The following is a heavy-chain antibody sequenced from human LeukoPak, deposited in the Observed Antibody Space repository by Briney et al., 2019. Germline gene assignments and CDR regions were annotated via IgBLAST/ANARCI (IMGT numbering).Heavy chain of an antibody. V-gene: IGHV1-69*04. CDR1: GGTFSSYA. CDR2: IIPILGIA. D-gene: IGHD6-13*01. Sequence: WASAKVSCKASGGTFSSYAISWVRQAPGQGLEWMGRIIPILGIANYAQKFQGRVTITADKSTSTAYMELSSLRSEDTAVYYCARDSSSSSNPLNDYWGQGTLVTVSS. J-gene: IGHJ4*02. CDR3: ARDSSSSSNPLNDY.